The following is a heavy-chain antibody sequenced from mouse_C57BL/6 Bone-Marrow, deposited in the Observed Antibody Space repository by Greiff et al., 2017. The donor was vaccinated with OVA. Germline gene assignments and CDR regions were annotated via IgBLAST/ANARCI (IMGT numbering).Heavy chain of an antibody. CDR3: ARGEN. Sequence: EVKLQQSGPELVKPGASVKISCKASGYTFTDYYMNWVKQSHGKSLEWIGDINPNNGGTSYNQKFKGKATLTVDKSSSTAYMELRSLTSEDSAVYYCARGENWGQGTTLTVSS. V-gene: IGHV1-26*01. CDR1: GYTFTDYY. J-gene: IGHJ2*01. CDR2: INPNNGGT.